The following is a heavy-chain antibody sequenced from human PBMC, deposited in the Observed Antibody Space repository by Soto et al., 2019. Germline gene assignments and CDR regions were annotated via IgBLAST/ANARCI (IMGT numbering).Heavy chain of an antibody. J-gene: IGHJ3*02. CDR3: ARDLSGDYGALDT. Sequence: PGGSLRLSCTPSGFTFSTYGMHWARQAPGKGLEWVAVIWYDGSNKVYADSVKGRFTISRDNSKSTLYLQMNSLRAEDTAVYYCARDLSGDYGALDTWGQGTMVTVSS. CDR1: GFTFSTYG. D-gene: IGHD4-17*01. V-gene: IGHV3-33*01. CDR2: IWYDGSNK.